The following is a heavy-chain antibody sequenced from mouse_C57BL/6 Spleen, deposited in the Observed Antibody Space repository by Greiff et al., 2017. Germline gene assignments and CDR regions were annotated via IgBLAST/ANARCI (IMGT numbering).Heavy chain of an antibody. V-gene: IGHV5-4*01. CDR1: GFTFSSYA. J-gene: IGHJ2*01. Sequence: EVQRVESGGGLVKPGGSLKLSCAASGFTFSSYAMSWVRQTPEKRLEWVATISDGGSYTYYPDNVKGRFTISRDNAKNNLYLQMSHLKSEDTAMYYCARDRSGTLRLFDYWGQGTTLTVSS. D-gene: IGHD2-12*01. CDR3: ARDRSGTLRLFDY. CDR2: ISDGGSYT.